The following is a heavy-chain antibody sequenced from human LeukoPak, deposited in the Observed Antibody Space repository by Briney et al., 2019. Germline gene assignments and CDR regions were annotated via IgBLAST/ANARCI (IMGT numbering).Heavy chain of an antibody. CDR3: ARAMNRLFGDAFDI. CDR1: GFTFSSYG. Sequence: GRSLRLSCAASGFTFSSYGMHWVRQAPGKGLEWVAVISYDGSNKYYADSVKGRFTISRDNSKNTLYLQMNSLRAEDTAVYYCARAMNRLFGDAFDIWGQGTMVTVSS. CDR2: ISYDGSNK. J-gene: IGHJ3*02. D-gene: IGHD3-22*01. V-gene: IGHV3-30*03.